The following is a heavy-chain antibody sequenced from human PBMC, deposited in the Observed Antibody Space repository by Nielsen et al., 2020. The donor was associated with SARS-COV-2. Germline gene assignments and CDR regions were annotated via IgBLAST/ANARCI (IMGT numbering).Heavy chain of an antibody. CDR1: GYTFTSYG. D-gene: IGHD2-21*02. CDR3: ARLHIVVVTATLNNWFDP. J-gene: IGHJ5*02. V-gene: IGHV1-18*01. Sequence: ASVKVSCKASGYTFTSYGISWVRQAPGQGLEWMGWISAYNGNTNYAQKLQGRVTMTTDTSTSTAYMELRSLRSDDTAVYYCARLHIVVVTATLNNWFDPWGQGTLVTVSS. CDR2: ISAYNGNT.